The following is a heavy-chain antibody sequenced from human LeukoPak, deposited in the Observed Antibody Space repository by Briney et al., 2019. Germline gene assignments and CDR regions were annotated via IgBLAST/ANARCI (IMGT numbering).Heavy chain of an antibody. D-gene: IGHD1-14*01. CDR1: GGSISGYY. CDR2: IYYSGST. V-gene: IGHV4-59*01. CDR3: ASISPGYYYYGMDV. J-gene: IGHJ6*02. Sequence: RPSETLSLTCTVSGGSISGYYWSWIRQPPGKGLEWIGYIYYSGSTNYNPSLKSRVTISVDTSKNQFSLKLSSVTAADTAVYYCASISPGYYYYGMDVWGQGTTVTVSS.